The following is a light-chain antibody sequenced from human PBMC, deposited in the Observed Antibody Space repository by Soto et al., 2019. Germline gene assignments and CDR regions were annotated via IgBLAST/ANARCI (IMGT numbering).Light chain of an antibody. Sequence: EIVITQSPATLSVSPGERATLSCRASQSVSSNLAWCQQRPGQAPRLLIYGASTRAAGIPDRFSGSGSGTDFTLTITRLEPEDSAVYFCQQSTGPPTTFGQGTQLEIK. CDR3: QQSTGPPTT. J-gene: IGKJ5*01. V-gene: IGKV3D-15*01. CDR2: GAS. CDR1: QSVSSN.